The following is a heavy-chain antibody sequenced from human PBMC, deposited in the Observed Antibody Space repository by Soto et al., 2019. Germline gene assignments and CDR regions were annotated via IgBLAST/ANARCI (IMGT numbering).Heavy chain of an antibody. J-gene: IGHJ4*02. V-gene: IGHV1-3*01. CDR2: INAGNGNT. D-gene: IGHD3-10*01. CDR3: ARGPMVRGQTYREYYFDY. Sequence: QVQLVQSGAEVKKPGASVKVSCKASGYTFTSYAMHWVRQAPGQRLEWMGWINAGNGNTKYSQKFQGRVTITRDTSASTAYMELSSLRSEDTAVYYCARGPMVRGQTYREYYFDYWGQGTLVTVSS. CDR1: GYTFTSYA.